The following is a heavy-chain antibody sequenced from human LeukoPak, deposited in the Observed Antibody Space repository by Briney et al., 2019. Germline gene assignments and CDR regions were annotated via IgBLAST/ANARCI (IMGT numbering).Heavy chain of an antibody. V-gene: IGHV3-9*01. CDR1: GFTFDDYA. Sequence: QSGGSLRLSCAASGFTFDDYAMHWVRQAPGKGLEWVSGISWHSGSIDYAGSVRGRFTISRDNSKNTLYLQMNSLRAEDTAVYYCARDPGPYYMDVWGKGTTVTVSS. CDR2: ISWHSGSI. CDR3: ARDPGPYYMDV. D-gene: IGHD3-10*01. J-gene: IGHJ6*03.